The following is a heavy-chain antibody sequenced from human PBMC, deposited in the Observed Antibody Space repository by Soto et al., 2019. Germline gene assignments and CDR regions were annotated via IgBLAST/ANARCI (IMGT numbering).Heavy chain of an antibody. D-gene: IGHD1-1*01. J-gene: IGHJ4*02. V-gene: IGHV3-33*01. CDR3: VRGDNWNDEASDY. CDR1: GFMFSNHG. CDR2: IWSDGNNR. Sequence: QVQLVESGGGVVQPGRSLRLSCAASGFMFSNHGMHWVRQAPGKGLEWVAVIWSDGNNRYYADFVKGRFTISRDNSKNGVYLQINSLRAEDTAVYYCVRGDNWNDEASDYWGQGTLVTVSS.